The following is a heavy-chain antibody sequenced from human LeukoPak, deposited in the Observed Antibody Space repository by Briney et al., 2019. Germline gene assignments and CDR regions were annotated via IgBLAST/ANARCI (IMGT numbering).Heavy chain of an antibody. J-gene: IGHJ4*02. CDR2: ISGSGGST. D-gene: IGHD3-22*01. Sequence: GGSLRLSCAASGFTFSSYAMSWVRQAPGKGLEWVSAISGSGGSTYYADSVEGRFTISRNNSKNTLYLQMNSLRAEDTAVYYCAKDSYYYDSSPGYWGQGTLVTVSS. V-gene: IGHV3-23*01. CDR3: AKDSYYYDSSPGY. CDR1: GFTFSSYA.